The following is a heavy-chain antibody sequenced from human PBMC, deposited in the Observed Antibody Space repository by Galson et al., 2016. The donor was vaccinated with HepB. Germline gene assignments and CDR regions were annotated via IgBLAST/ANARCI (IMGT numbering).Heavy chain of an antibody. D-gene: IGHD1-1*01. CDR3: VRSEQVNHYNFEGYYYSGLDV. CDR2: IRYSRYPM. Sequence: SLRLSCAASGFTFSDYFMMWIRQPPGKGLEWVSYIRYSRYPMSLADSVKGRFTISRDNAQNSLFLQMDRLRAEDSAIYYCVRSEQVNHYNFEGYYYSGLDVWGQGTTVTVSS. V-gene: IGHV3-11*01. CDR1: GFTFSDYF. J-gene: IGHJ6*02.